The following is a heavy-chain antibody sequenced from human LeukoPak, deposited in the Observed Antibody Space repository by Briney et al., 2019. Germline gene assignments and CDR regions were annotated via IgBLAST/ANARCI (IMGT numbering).Heavy chain of an antibody. CDR2: MNPNSGNT. J-gene: IGHJ4*02. V-gene: IGHV1-8*03. D-gene: IGHD3-22*01. CDR3: ARGRLGADSSRYDY. Sequence: GASVNVSCKPSGYTYTSYDINWVRQATGHGLEWMGWMNPNSGNTGYAQKFPGRVAITRNTSISTANLDLSNLTVKDTRVYYCARGRLGADSSRYDYWGQGTLVTVSS. CDR1: GYTYTSYD.